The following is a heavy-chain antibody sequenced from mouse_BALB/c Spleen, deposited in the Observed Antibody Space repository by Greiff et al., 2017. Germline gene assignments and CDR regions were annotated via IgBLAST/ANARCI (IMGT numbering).Heavy chain of an antibody. Sequence: VQGVQSGPGLVVPSQRLSITCTVSGFSLTGYGVNWVRQPPGKGLEWLGMIWGDGSTDYNSAIKSRLSISTDNAKSQVFLKMNSLQTDDTARYDCARYDDYDGYAMDYWGQGTSVTVSS. CDR1: GFSLTGYG. J-gene: IGHJ4*01. CDR2: IWGDGST. D-gene: IGHD2-4*01. V-gene: IGHV2-6-7*01. CDR3: ARYDDYDGYAMDY.